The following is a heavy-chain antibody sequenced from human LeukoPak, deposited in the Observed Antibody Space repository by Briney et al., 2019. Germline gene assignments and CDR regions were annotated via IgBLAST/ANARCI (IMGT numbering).Heavy chain of an antibody. V-gene: IGHV3-69-1*01. CDR3: ARDPGAAMVTCYYYYYGMDV. CDR2: ISSSSTI. Sequence: GGSLRLSCAASGFTFSNAWMSWVRQAPGKGLEWVSSISSSSTIYYADSVKGRFTISRDNAKNSLYLQMNSLRAEDTAVYYCARDPGAAMVTCYYYYYGMDVWGKGTTVTVSS. D-gene: IGHD5-18*01. CDR1: GFTFSNAW. J-gene: IGHJ6*04.